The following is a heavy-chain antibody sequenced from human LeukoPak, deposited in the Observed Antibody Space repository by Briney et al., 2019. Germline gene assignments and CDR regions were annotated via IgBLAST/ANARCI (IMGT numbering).Heavy chain of an antibody. J-gene: IGHJ3*02. CDR2: INPSGGST. D-gene: IGHD3-10*01. CDR3: ARDLSGYAFDI. Sequence: ASVKVSCKASGYTFTSYYMHWVRQAPGQGLEWMGIINPSGGSTSYAQKFQGRVTMARDMSTSTVYMELSSLRSEDTAVYYCARDLSGYAFDIWGQGTMVTVSS. CDR1: GYTFTSYY. V-gene: IGHV1-46*01.